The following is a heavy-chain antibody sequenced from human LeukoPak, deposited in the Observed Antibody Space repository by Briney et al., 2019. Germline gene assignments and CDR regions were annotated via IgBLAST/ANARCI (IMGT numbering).Heavy chain of an antibody. D-gene: IGHD3-10*01. CDR1: AYSITNGHY. CDR3: AKSNGYGLVDI. Sequence: ASETLSLTCTVSAYSITNGHYWGWIRQSPGKGLEWIGSIYHTGSSDYNPSLKSRVTISVDTSKNQFSLKLSSVTAADTAVYYCAKSNGYGLVDIWGQGTMVTVSS. CDR2: IYHTGSS. J-gene: IGHJ3*02. V-gene: IGHV4-38-2*02.